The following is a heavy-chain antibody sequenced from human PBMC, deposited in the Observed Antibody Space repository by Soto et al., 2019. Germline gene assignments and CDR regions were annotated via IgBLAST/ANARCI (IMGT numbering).Heavy chain of an antibody. D-gene: IGHD3-3*01. CDR3: VRSGLNYDFWSGYTPNYYYYGMDV. Sequence: HPGGSLRLSCSASGFTFSSYAMHWVRQAPGKGLEYVSAISSNGGSTYYADSVKGRFTISRDNSKNTLYLQMSSLRAEDTAVYYCVRSGLNYDFWSGYTPNYYYYGMDVWGQGTTVTVSS. V-gene: IGHV3-64D*06. CDR2: ISSNGGST. J-gene: IGHJ6*02. CDR1: GFTFSSYA.